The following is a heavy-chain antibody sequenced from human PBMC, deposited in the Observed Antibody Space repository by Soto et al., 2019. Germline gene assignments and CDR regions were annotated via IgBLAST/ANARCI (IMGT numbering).Heavy chain of an antibody. D-gene: IGHD5-18*01. CDR1: GFTFSDYY. CDR3: ARGRVDPPMVTYHYYYGMDV. V-gene: IGHV3-11*01. CDR2: ISSSGSTI. Sequence: QVQLVESGGGLVKPGGSLRLSCVASGFTFSDYYMSRIRQAPGKGLEWVSYISSSGSTIDYADSVKGRFTISRDNAKTSLYLQMNSLRAEDTAVYYCARGRVDPPMVTYHYYYGMDVWGQGTTVTVSS. J-gene: IGHJ6*02.